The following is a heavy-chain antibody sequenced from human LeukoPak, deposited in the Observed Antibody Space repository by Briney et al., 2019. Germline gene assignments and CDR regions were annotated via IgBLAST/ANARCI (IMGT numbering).Heavy chain of an antibody. D-gene: IGHD5-12*01. CDR3: AGYSGYDLGYDY. CDR1: GYSISSGYY. Sequence: SETLSLTCAVSGYSISSGYYWAWIRQPPGKGLEWLGSIYHSGSTYYNPSLKSRVTISVDTSKNQFSLKLSSVTAADTAVYYCAGYSGYDLGYDYWGQGTLVTVSS. J-gene: IGHJ4*02. V-gene: IGHV4-38-2*01. CDR2: IYHSGST.